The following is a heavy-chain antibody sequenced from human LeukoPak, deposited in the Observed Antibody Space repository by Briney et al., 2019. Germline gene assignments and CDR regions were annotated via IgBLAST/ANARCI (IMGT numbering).Heavy chain of an antibody. D-gene: IGHD7-27*01. CDR3: TKDLTGELDY. CDR2: LNPDGSRT. V-gene: IGHV3-74*01. J-gene: IGHJ4*02. Sequence: GGSLRLSCAASGFTFGAYWMHWVRQAPGKGLVWVSRLNPDGSRTSYADSVKGRFTISRDNAKNTLYLEMNSLRAEDTALYYCTKDLTGELDYWGQGTLVTVSS. CDR1: GFTFGAYW.